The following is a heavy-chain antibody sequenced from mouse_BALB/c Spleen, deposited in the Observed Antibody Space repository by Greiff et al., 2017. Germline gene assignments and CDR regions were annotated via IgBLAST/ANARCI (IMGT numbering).Heavy chain of an antibody. Sequence: EVQLQQSGAELVRSGASVKLSCTASGFNIKDYYMHWVKQRPEQGLEWIGWIDPENGDTEYAPKFQGKATMTADTSSNTAYLQLSSLTSEDTAVYYYARLLWLRRDYFDYWGQGTTLTVSS. D-gene: IGHD2-2*01. CDR2: IDPENGDT. CDR3: ARLLWLRRDYFDY. V-gene: IGHV14-4*02. CDR1: GFNIKDYY. J-gene: IGHJ2*01.